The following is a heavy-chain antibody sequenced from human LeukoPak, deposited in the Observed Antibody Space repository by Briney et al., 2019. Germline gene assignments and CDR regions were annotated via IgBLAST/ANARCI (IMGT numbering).Heavy chain of an antibody. D-gene: IGHD2-15*01. CDR2: IYPGDSDT. V-gene: IGHV5-51*01. CDR3: ARLPGYCTGGSCYFDY. Sequence: GESLKISCEGSGYSFTNYWIVWVRQMPGKGLEWMGIIYPGDSDTRYSPSFQGQVTFSADKSISTTYLQWSSMKASDTAMYYCARLPGYCTGGSCYFDYWGQGTLVTVSS. CDR1: GYSFTNYW. J-gene: IGHJ4*02.